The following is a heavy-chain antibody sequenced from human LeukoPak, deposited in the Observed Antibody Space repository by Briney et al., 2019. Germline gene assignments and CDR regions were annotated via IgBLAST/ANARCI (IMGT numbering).Heavy chain of an antibody. D-gene: IGHD3-22*01. CDR1: GGSISSGGYS. Sequence: SETLSLSCAVSGGSISSGGYSWSWIQQPPGKGLEWIGYIYHSGSTYYNPSLKSRVTISVDRSKNQFSLKLSSVTAADTAVYYCAGINYYDSSLGFDYWGQGTLVTVSS. CDR3: AGINYYDSSLGFDY. J-gene: IGHJ4*02. CDR2: IYHSGST. V-gene: IGHV4-30-2*01.